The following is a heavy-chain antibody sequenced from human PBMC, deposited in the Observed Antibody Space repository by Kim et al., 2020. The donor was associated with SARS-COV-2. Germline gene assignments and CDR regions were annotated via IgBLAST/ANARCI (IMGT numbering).Heavy chain of an antibody. D-gene: IGHD3-10*01. J-gene: IGHJ4*02. CDR3: AREVRYDKTLDY. Sequence: YYADAVKGRFTISRDNAKNSLYLQMNSLRDEDTAVYYCAREVRYDKTLDYWGQGTLVTVSS. V-gene: IGHV3-48*02.